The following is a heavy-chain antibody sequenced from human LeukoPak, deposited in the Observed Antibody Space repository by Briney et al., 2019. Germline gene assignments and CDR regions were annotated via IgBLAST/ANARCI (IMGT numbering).Heavy chain of an antibody. CDR1: GGTFSSYA. J-gene: IGHJ5*02. CDR3: ARDHSSGYYNWFDP. D-gene: IGHD3-22*01. V-gene: IGHV1-69*13. CDR2: IIPIFGTA. Sequence: GASVKVSCKASGGTFSSYAISWVRQAPGQGLEWMGGIIPIFGTANYAQKFQGRVTITADESTSTAYMELSSLRSEDTAVYYCARDHSSGYYNWFDPWGQGTLVTVSS.